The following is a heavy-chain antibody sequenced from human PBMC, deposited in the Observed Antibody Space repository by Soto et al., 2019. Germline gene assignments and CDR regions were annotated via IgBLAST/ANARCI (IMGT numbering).Heavy chain of an antibody. CDR3: ARGQRGRGYDILTGYYKHYYYYMDV. Sequence: PSETLSLTCAVYGGSLSGYYWSWIRQPPGKGLEWIGEINQSGSTNYNPSLKSRVTISVDTSKNQFSLKLSSVTAADTAVYYCARGQRGRGYDILTGYYKHYYYYMDVWGKGTTVTVSS. D-gene: IGHD3-9*01. CDR1: GGSLSGYY. CDR2: INQSGST. J-gene: IGHJ6*03. V-gene: IGHV4-34*01.